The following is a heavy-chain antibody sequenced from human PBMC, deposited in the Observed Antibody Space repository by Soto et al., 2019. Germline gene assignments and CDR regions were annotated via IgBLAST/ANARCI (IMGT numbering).Heavy chain of an antibody. Sequence: PGGSLRLSCAASGFTFISYAMHWVRQAPGKGLEWVAVISYDGSNKYYADSVKGRFTISRDNSKNKLYLQMNSLRAEDTAVYYCAREGSGSDAFDYWGQRTLVTVCS. CDR3: AREGSGSDAFDY. J-gene: IGHJ4*02. CDR2: ISYDGSNK. V-gene: IGHV3-30-3*01. D-gene: IGHD1-26*01. CDR1: GFTFISYA.